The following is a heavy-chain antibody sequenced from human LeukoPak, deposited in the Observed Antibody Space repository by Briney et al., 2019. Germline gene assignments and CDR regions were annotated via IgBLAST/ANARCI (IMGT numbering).Heavy chain of an antibody. Sequence: GGSLRLSCAASGFTFSSYWMSWVRQAPGKGLEWVANIKQDGSEKYYVDSVKGRFTISRDNAKNSLYLQMNSLRAEDTAVYYCARDGFGELLGEVFDCWGQGTLVTVSS. CDR1: GFTFSSYW. V-gene: IGHV3-7*03. CDR2: IKQDGSEK. CDR3: ARDGFGELLGEVFDC. D-gene: IGHD3-10*01. J-gene: IGHJ4*02.